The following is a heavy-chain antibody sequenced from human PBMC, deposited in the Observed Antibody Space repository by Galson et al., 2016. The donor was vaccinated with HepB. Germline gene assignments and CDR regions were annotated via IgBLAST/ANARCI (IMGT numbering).Heavy chain of an antibody. CDR1: GYSFTTYC. Sequence: SGAEVTKPGASLRISCKGSGYSFTTYCLSWVRQMPGKGLEWMGRIDPRDPETNYSPSFQGHVTLSADKSISTAYLHWSSLKASYTAMYSCARKSYYYYGMDVWGQGTTVTVSS. CDR3: ARKSYYYYGMDV. J-gene: IGHJ6*02. CDR2: IDPRDPET. V-gene: IGHV5-10-1*01.